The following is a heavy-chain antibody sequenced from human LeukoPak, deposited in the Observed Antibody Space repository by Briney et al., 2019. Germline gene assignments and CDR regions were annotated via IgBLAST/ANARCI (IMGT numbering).Heavy chain of an antibody. J-gene: IGHJ5*02. Sequence: PGGSLRLSCAASGFTFSDYWMSWVRQAPGKGLEWVANIKSDGSEKYYMDSLKGRISISRDNAKNSVHLQMNSLRAEDTAAYYCARGGRYHYATWGQGTLVTVSS. CDR1: GFTFSDYW. CDR2: IKSDGSEK. D-gene: IGHD2-2*01. V-gene: IGHV3-7*01. CDR3: ARGGRYHYAT.